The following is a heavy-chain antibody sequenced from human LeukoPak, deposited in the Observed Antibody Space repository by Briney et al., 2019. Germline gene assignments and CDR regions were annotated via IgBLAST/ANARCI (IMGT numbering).Heavy chain of an antibody. Sequence: GGSLRLSCAASGFTFSNYGMTWIRQAPGKGLEWVSSISGSGGTTYYADSVRGRFTISRDNSKNTLYLQMNSLRAEDTAVYYCARASLRVTNWFDPWGQGTLVTVSS. V-gene: IGHV3-23*01. CDR3: ARASLRVTNWFDP. J-gene: IGHJ5*02. CDR1: GFTFSNYG. D-gene: IGHD3-10*01. CDR2: ISGSGGTT.